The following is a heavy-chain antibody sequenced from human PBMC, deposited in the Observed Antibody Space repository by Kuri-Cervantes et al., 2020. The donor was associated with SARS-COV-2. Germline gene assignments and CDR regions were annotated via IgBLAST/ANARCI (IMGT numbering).Heavy chain of an antibody. CDR3: ARGEGSYDP. CDR1: GYTFTSYG. D-gene: IGHD6-6*01. J-gene: IGHJ5*02. Sequence: ASVKVSCKASGYTFTSYGISWVRRAPGQGLEWMGWISAYNGKTNYVQKFQGRVTMTTDTATSTAYMELRRLRSDDTAVYYCARGEGSYDPWGQGTPVTVSS. V-gene: IGHV1-18*01. CDR2: ISAYNGKT.